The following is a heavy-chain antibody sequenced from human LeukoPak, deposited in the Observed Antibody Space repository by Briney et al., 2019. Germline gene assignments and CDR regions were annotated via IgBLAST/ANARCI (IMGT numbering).Heavy chain of an antibody. CDR2: INHSGST. V-gene: IGHV4-34*01. J-gene: IGHJ4*02. CDR3: ARDRYYDFWSGYYAAGGYFDY. Sequence: SETLSLTCAVYGGSFSGYYWSWIRQPPGKGLEWIGEINHSGSTNYNPSLKSRVTISVDTSKNQFSLKLSSVTAADTAVYYCARDRYYDFWSGYYAAGGYFDYWGQGTLVTVSS. D-gene: IGHD3-3*01. CDR1: GGSFSGYY.